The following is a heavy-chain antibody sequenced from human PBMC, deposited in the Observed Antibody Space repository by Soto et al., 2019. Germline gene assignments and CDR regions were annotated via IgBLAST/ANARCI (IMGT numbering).Heavy chain of an antibody. J-gene: IGHJ3*02. CDR1: GYTLTSYD. V-gene: IGHV1-8*01. CDR3: ARAGGLILLGDAFDI. CDR2: MNPNSGNT. Sequence: VSVKVSCKASGYTLTSYDINWVRQATGQGLEWMGWMNPNSGNTGYAQKFQGRVTMTRNTSISTAYMELSSLRSEDTAVYYCARAGGLILLGDAFDIWGQGTMVTVSS. D-gene: IGHD3-16*01.